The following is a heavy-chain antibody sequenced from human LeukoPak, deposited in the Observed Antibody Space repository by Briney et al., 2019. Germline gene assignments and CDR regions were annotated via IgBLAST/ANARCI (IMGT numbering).Heavy chain of an antibody. CDR2: INHSGST. D-gene: IGHD5-18*01. CDR3: ARRCGYSYGHFDY. J-gene: IGHJ4*02. CDR1: GGSFSGYY. Sequence: SETLSLTCAVYGGSFSGYYWSWTRQPPGKGLEWIGEINHSGSTNYNPSLKSRVTISVDTSKNQFSLKLSSVTAADTAVYYCARRCGYSYGHFDYWGQGTLVTVSS. V-gene: IGHV4-34*01.